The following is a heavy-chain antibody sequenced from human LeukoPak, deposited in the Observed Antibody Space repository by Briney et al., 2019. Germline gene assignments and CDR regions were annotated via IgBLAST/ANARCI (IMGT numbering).Heavy chain of an antibody. V-gene: IGHV3-23*01. D-gene: IGHD6-13*01. CDR1: GFTFSSYA. J-gene: IGHJ3*02. Sequence: SGGSLRLSCAASGFTFSSYALTWVRQAPGKGLEWVSTISGSGGSTYYADSVKGRFTISRDDSKNTLYLQMNSLRAEDTAVYYCAKLSVTAATRSGAFDIWGQGTVVTVSS. CDR2: ISGSGGST. CDR3: AKLSVTAATRSGAFDI.